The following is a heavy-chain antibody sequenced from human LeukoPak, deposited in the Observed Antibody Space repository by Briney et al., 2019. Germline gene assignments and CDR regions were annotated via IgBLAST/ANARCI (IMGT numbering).Heavy chain of an antibody. V-gene: IGHV4-59*08. D-gene: IGHD3-10*01. CDR2: IYYSGST. CDR3: ARRNYGSGSFPLDY. Sequence: SETLSLTCTVSGGSISSYYWSWIRQPPGKGLEWIGYIYYSGSTNYNPSLKSRVTISVDTSKNQFSLKLSSVTAADTAVYYCARRNYGSGSFPLDYWGQGTLVTVSS. J-gene: IGHJ4*02. CDR1: GGSISSYY.